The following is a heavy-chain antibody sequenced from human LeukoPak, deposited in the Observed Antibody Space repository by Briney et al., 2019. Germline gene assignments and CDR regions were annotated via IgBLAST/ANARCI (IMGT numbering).Heavy chain of an antibody. CDR1: GGTFSSYA. D-gene: IGHD4-17*01. J-gene: IGHJ4*02. V-gene: IGHV1-69*13. CDR3: ARDAHDYGDYNYFDY. Sequence: SVKVSCKASGGTFSSYAVSWVRQAPGQGLEWMGGIIPIFGTANYAQKFQGRVTITADESTSTAYMELSSLRSEDTAVYYCARDAHDYGDYNYFDYWGQGTLVTVSS. CDR2: IIPIFGTA.